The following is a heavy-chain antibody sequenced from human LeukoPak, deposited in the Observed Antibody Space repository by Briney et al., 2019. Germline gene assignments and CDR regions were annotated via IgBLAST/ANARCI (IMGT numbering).Heavy chain of an antibody. V-gene: IGHV3-53*01. Sequence: GGSLRLSCAASGFTFNDFSMSWVRQAPGKGLEWVSVIYSGGSTYYADSVKGRFTISRDNSKNTLYLQMNSLRAEDTAVYYCARAPSYDYGMDVWGQGTTVTVSS. CDR1: GFTFNDFS. CDR2: IYSGGST. J-gene: IGHJ6*02. CDR3: ARAPSYDYGMDV.